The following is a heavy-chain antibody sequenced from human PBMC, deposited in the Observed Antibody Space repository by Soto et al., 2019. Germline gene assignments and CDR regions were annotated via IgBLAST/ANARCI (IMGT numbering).Heavy chain of an antibody. J-gene: IGHJ5*02. CDR2: IYHSGNT. D-gene: IGHD3-10*01. Sequence: SETLSLTCAVSGYSISSGYYWGWIRQPPGKGLEWIGSIYHSGNTYYNPSLKSRVTISVDTSKNQFSLKLSSVTAADTAVYYCARVEYYYGSGNNWFDPWGQGTLVTVSS. V-gene: IGHV4-38-2*01. CDR1: GYSISSGYY. CDR3: ARVEYYYGSGNNWFDP.